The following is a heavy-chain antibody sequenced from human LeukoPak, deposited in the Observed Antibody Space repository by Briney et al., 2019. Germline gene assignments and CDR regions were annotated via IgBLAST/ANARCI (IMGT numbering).Heavy chain of an antibody. CDR1: GGSFSGYY. J-gene: IGHJ4*02. CDR3: ARVVHIVVVPAAIWMFDY. V-gene: IGHV4-30-4*08. Sequence: SETLSLTCAVYGGSFSGYYWSWIRQPPGKGLEWIGYIYYSGSTYYNPSLKSRVTISVDTFKNQFSLKLSSVTAADTAVYYCARVVHIVVVPAAIWMFDYWGQGTLVTVSS. CDR2: IYYSGST. D-gene: IGHD2-2*02.